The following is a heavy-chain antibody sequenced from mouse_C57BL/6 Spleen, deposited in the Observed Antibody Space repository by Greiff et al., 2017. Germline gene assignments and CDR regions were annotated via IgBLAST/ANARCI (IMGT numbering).Heavy chain of an antibody. CDR3: AKYGSSYGGAY. Sequence: QVQLQQSGAELVRPGASVKLSCKASGYTFTDYYINWVKQRPGQGLEWIARIYPGSGNTYYNEKFKGKATLTAEKSSSTAYMQLSSLTSEDSAVYFCAKYGSSYGGAYWGQGTLVTVSA. V-gene: IGHV1-76*01. CDR2: IYPGSGNT. D-gene: IGHD1-1*01. J-gene: IGHJ3*01. CDR1: GYTFTDYY.